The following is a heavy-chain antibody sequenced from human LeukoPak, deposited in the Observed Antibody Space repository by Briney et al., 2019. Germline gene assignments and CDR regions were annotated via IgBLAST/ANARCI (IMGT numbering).Heavy chain of an antibody. CDR3: VKTMMTFGGVIRTDAFAI. Sequence: GGSLRLLYSASGFTFSRYSVHCVRQAPGKGLEYVSGINNNGDSTYYSDSVKARLTTSRDNSKNTLFLQMASLRAEDTAVYYCVKTMMTFGGVIRTDAFAIWGQGTMVIVSS. CDR2: INNNGDST. V-gene: IGHV3-64D*06. J-gene: IGHJ3*02. CDR1: GFTFSRYS. D-gene: IGHD3-16*01.